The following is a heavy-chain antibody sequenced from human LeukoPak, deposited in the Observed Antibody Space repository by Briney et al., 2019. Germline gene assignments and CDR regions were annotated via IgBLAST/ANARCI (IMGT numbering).Heavy chain of an antibody. CDR1: GYTFTSHG. CDR2: ISAYSGNT. CDR3: ARAGSGSYYIDY. D-gene: IGHD3-10*01. Sequence: GASVKVSCKASGYTFTSHGISWVRQAPGQGLEWMGWISAYSGNTNYAQKLQGRVTMTTDTSTSTAHMELRSLRSDDTAVYYCARAGSGSYYIDYWGQGTLVNVSS. V-gene: IGHV1-18*01. J-gene: IGHJ4*02.